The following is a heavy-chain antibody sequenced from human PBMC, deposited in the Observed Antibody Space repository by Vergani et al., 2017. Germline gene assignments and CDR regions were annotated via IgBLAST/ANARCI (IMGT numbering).Heavy chain of an antibody. V-gene: IGHV3-74*03. Sequence: DVHLAESGGGFFQPGGSLRLSCSASGFSFNSYWMHWVRQVPGKGLLLVSRIKSDGSITAYADSVKGRFTISRDNAQNTLYLQMNSLRVEDTGVYYCARARCIETCYMSNWLDSWGQGTLVNVSS. J-gene: IGHJ5*01. CDR3: ARARCIETCYMSNWLDS. CDR2: IKSDGSIT. D-gene: IGHD3-9*01. CDR1: GFSFNSYW.